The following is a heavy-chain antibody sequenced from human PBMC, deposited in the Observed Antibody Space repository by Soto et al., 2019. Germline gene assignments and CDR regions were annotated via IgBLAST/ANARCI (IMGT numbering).Heavy chain of an antibody. CDR1: GGSFRSGSYS. CDR3: ARDFAYFDS. V-gene: IGHV4-61*01. D-gene: IGHD3-3*01. CDR2: FYHTGRT. Sequence: SETLSLTCTVSGGSFRSGSYSLSWIRQPPGKGLEWIGYFYHTGRTSYNPSLKSRVSISMDTSKNQFSLNLDSVTAADTAVYFCARDFAYFDSWGQGTLVTVSS. J-gene: IGHJ4*02.